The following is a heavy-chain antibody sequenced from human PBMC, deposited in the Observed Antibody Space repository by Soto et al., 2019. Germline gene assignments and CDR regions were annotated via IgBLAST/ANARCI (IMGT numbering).Heavy chain of an antibody. J-gene: IGHJ3*02. CDR3: ARDYYDSSGCYPGQNAFDI. Sequence: SGGSLRLSCAASGFTFSSYSMNWVRQAPGKGLEWVSYISSSSSTIYYADSVKGRFTIPRDNAKNSLYLQMNSLRDEDTAVYYCARDYYDSSGCYPGQNAFDIWGQGTMVTVSS. CDR2: ISSSSSTI. D-gene: IGHD3-22*01. V-gene: IGHV3-48*02. CDR1: GFTFSSYS.